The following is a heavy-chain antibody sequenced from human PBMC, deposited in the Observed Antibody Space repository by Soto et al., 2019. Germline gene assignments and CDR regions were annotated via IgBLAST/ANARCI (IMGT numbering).Heavy chain of an antibody. CDR2: ISATGST. CDR1: GFTFSNYA. D-gene: IGHD6-19*01. CDR3: AKVSNKWAVAQRGYFDY. J-gene: IGHJ4*02. V-gene: IGHV3-23*01. Sequence: EVQVLDSGGGLVQPGGSQRLSCEASGFTFSNYAMSWVGQAPGKGLEWVSTISATGSTLYADSVKGRFTISRDNSKNTVYRQMNFLRAEDTAVYYCAKVSNKWAVAQRGYFDYWGQGTLVTVSS.